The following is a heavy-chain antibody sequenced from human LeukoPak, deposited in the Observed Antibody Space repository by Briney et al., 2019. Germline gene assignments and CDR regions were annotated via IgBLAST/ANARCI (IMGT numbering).Heavy chain of an antibody. D-gene: IGHD3-16*02. CDR3: AKGLRLGELSLYRPFDY. J-gene: IGHJ4*02. Sequence: PGGSLRLSCAASALRINKFWMHWVREGPGKGLEWVSLISGDGGSTYYADSVKGRFTISRDNSKNSLYLQMNSLRTEDTALYYCAKGLRLGELSLYRPFDYWGQGTLVTVSS. CDR2: ISGDGGST. V-gene: IGHV3-43*02. CDR1: ALRINKFW.